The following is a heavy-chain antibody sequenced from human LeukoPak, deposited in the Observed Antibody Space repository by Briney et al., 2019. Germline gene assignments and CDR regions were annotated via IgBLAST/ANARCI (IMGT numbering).Heavy chain of an antibody. CDR3: ARVPGYCSGGSCYGWYFDL. V-gene: IGHV3-74*01. CDR1: GFTSSSYW. Sequence: PGGSLRLSCAASGFTSSSYWMHWVRQAPGKGLVWVSRINSDGSSTSYADSVKGRFTISRDNAKNTLYLQMNSLRAEDTAVYYCARVPGYCSGGSCYGWYFDLWGRGTLVTVPS. J-gene: IGHJ2*01. D-gene: IGHD2-15*01. CDR2: INSDGSST.